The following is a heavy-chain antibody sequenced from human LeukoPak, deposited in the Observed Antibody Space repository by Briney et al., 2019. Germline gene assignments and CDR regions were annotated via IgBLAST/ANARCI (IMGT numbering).Heavy chain of an antibody. J-gene: IGHJ4*02. CDR2: ISYDGNDK. D-gene: IGHD3-16*01. V-gene: IGHV3-30*18. CDR1: GFTFGSYW. CDR3: AKDQYDYVRGEFDY. Sequence: GGSLRLSCAASGFTFGSYWMHWVRQAPGKGLEWVAVISYDGNDKHYADSVKGRFTISRDNSKNTLYLQMNSLRVEDTAVYYCAKDQYDYVRGEFDYWGQGTLVTVSS.